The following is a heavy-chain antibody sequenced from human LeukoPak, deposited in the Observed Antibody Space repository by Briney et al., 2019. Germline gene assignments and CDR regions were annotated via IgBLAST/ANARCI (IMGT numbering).Heavy chain of an antibody. CDR1: GGTSSSYA. J-gene: IGHJ6*02. CDR2: IIPIFGTA. V-gene: IGHV1-69*01. D-gene: IGHD2-15*01. CDR3: ASGYCSGGSCYPSYGMDV. Sequence: ASVKVSCKASGGTSSSYAISWVRQAPGQGLEWMGGIIPIFGTANYAQKFQGRVTITADESTSTAYMELSSLRSEDTAVYYCASGYCSGGSCYPSYGMDVWGQGTTVTVSS.